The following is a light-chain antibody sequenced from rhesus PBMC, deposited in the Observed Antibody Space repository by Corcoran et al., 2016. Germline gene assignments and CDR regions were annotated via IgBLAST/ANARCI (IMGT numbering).Light chain of an antibody. CDR1: QRVMNW. CDR2: RAS. CDR3: QQYIRGPLT. Sequence: DIQMTQSPSSLSASVGDTVTISCRASQRVMNWLAWYQQKPGKAPKLLIYRASRLQSGVPSRFSGGGSGTDFTLTISSLQSEDFATYFCQQYIRGPLTFGGGTKVDLK. J-gene: IGKJ4*01. V-gene: IGKV1-22*01.